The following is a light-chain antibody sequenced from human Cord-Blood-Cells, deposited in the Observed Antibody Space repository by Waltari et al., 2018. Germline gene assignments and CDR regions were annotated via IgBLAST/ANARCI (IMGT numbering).Light chain of an antibody. V-gene: IGKV1-39*01. J-gene: IGKJ4*01. CDR2: AAS. CDR3: QQSDSTPS. CDR1: QSISSY. Sequence: DIQMTQSPSSLSASVGDRVTITCRASQSISSYLNWYQQKPGKAPKLLIYAASSLQRGVPSRFSGSGSRTDFSLIISSLQPEDFATYYCQQSDSTPSFGGGTKVEIK.